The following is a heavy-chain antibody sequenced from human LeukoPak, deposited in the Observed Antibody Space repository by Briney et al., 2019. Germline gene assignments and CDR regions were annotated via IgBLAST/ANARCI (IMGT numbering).Heavy chain of an antibody. CDR1: GGSISSGDYY. CDR2: IYYSGST. CDR3: ARRRRIAPAATDY. D-gene: IGHD2-2*01. J-gene: IGHJ4*02. V-gene: IGHV4-30-4*01. Sequence: PSETLSLTCTVSGGSISSGDYYWSWIRQPPGKGLEWIGYIYYSGSTYYNPSLKSRVTISVDTSKNQFSLKLRSVTAADTAVYYCARRRRIAPAATDYWGQGTLVTVSS.